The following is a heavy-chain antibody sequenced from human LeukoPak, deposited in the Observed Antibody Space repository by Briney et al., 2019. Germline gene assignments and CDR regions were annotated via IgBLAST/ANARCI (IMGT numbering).Heavy chain of an antibody. Sequence: GGSLRLSCAASGFTFSSYGMHWVRQAPGKGLEWVAVISYDGSNKYYADSVQGRFTISRDNSKNALYLQMNSLRAEDTAVYYCAKEGLVFFCYYYMDVWGKGTTVTVSS. CDR3: AKEGLVFFCYYYMDV. D-gene: IGHD3-3*01. CDR1: GFTFSSYG. J-gene: IGHJ6*03. CDR2: ISYDGSNK. V-gene: IGHV3-30*18.